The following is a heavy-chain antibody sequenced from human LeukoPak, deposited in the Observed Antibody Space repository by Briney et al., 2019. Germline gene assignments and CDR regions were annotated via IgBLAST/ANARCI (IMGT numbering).Heavy chain of an antibody. Sequence: GGSLRLSCAASGFTVSNNYMSWVRRAPGKGLEWVSVINSGGSTYYADSLKGRFTISRDNSKNTLYLQMNSLRAEDTAVYYCARDRGGTVMVYTRGKDYYYMDVWGKGTTVTVSS. V-gene: IGHV3-66*01. CDR1: GFTVSNNY. D-gene: IGHD2-8*01. J-gene: IGHJ6*03. CDR2: INSGGST. CDR3: ARDRGGTVMVYTRGKDYYYMDV.